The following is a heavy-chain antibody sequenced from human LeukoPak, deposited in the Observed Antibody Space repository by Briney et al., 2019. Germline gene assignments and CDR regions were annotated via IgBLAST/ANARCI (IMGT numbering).Heavy chain of an antibody. D-gene: IGHD2-8*01. CDR3: ARRNGGDWLDP. V-gene: IGHV4-59*08. J-gene: IGHJ5*02. Sequence: KTSETLSLTRSVSGGSISRYYWSWIRQPPGKGLEWIGYIYYSGSTNYNSSLKSRVTISVDTSKNQFSLKLSSVTAADTAVYYCARRNGGDWLDPWGQGILVTVSS. CDR2: IYYSGST. CDR1: GGSISRYY.